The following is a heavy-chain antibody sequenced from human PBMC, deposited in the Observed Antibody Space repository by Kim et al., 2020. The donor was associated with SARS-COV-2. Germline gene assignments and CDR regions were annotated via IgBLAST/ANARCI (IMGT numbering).Heavy chain of an antibody. Sequence: ASVKVSCKASGYTFSSNYIYWVRQAPGQGLEWMGVINPSVGSTSYTQKFQGRVTMTRDTATRTVYMELSSLRFEDTAVYYCARSYGGGLDAFDIWGQGTM. J-gene: IGHJ3*02. CDR3: ARSYGGGLDAFDI. CDR1: GYTFSSNY. D-gene: IGHD4-17*01. CDR2: INPSVGST. V-gene: IGHV1-46*01.